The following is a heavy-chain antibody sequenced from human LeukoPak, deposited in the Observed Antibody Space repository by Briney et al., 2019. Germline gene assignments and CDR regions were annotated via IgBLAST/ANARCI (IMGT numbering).Heavy chain of an antibody. CDR3: ARDTGELWFGELLYYFDY. V-gene: IGHV1-2*02. Sequence: ASVKVSCKASGYTFTGYYMYWVRQPPGQGLEWMGWINPNSGGTNYAQKFQGRVTMTRDTSISTAYTELSRLRSDDTAVYYCARDTGELWFGELLYYFDYWGHGTLVTVSS. CDR2: INPNSGGT. J-gene: IGHJ4*01. CDR1: GYTFTGYY. D-gene: IGHD3-10*01.